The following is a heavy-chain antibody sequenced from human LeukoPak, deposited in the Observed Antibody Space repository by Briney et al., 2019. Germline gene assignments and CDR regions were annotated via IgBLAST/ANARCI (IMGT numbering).Heavy chain of an antibody. Sequence: GGAPHIYWKGSGYTFTSYWMGWARPLPGKSLEWMWVIYSGDSENRYRPYLQGLGTITVDMYINVVYLQWGSLKASDTAMYYCARLSTRLLDHWGQGTRVTASS. CDR3: ARLSTRLLDH. D-gene: IGHD3-3*01. CDR1: GYTFTSYW. V-gene: IGHV5-51*01. J-gene: IGHJ4*02. CDR2: IYSGDSEN.